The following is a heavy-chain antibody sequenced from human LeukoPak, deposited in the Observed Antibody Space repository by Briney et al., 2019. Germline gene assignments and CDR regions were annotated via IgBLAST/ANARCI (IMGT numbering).Heavy chain of an antibody. CDR1: GFAFSSYG. CDR2: ISYDGSNK. J-gene: IGHJ4*02. Sequence: GGSLRLSCAASGFAFSSYGMHWVRQAPGKGLEWVAVISYDGSNKYYADSVKGRFTISRDNSKNTLYLQMNSLRAKDTCVYYCAKGSDYPDNWGQGTLVTVSS. CDR3: AKGSDYPDN. V-gene: IGHV3-30*18.